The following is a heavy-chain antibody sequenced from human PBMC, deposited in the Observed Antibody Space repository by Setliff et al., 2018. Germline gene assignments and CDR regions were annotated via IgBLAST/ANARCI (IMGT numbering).Heavy chain of an antibody. Sequence: LRLSCATSGFSFKNYWMTWVRQGPGKGLEWVASIKEDENMKYYVDSVRGRFTISRDNAKKSLYLQMNSLRVDDTAVYYCARAQGYDSGTYWGVDYYYYMDVWGKGTTVTVSS. CDR3: ARAQGYDSGTYWGVDYYYYMDV. V-gene: IGHV3-7*03. D-gene: IGHD3-10*01. CDR1: GFSFKNYW. CDR2: IKEDENMK. J-gene: IGHJ6*03.